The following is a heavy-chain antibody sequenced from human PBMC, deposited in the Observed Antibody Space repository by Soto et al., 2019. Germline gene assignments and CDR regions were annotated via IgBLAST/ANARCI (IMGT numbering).Heavy chain of an antibody. V-gene: IGHV4-39*01. CDR2: IYYSGST. Sequence: QLQLQESGPGLVKPSETLSLTCTVSGGSISNSSYYWGWIRQPPGKGLEWIGSIYYSGSTYYNPSLKSRVTISVDTSKNQFSLKLSSVTAADTAVYYCARHLQTNWFDPWGQGTLVTVSS. CDR1: GGSISNSSYY. CDR3: ARHLQTNWFDP. J-gene: IGHJ5*02.